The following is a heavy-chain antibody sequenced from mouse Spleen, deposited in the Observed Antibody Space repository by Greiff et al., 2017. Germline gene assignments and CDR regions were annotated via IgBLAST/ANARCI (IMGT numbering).Heavy chain of an antibody. CDR3: ARDFWFAY. V-gene: IGHV5-17*01. J-gene: IGHJ3*01. CDR1: GFTFSDYG. Sequence: EVKLVESGGGLVKPGGSLKLSCAASGFTFSDYGMHWVRQAPEKGLEWVAYISSGSSTIYYADTVQGRFTISRDNAKNTLFLQMTSLRSEETAMYYCARDFWFAYWGQGTLVTVSA. CDR2: ISSGSSTI.